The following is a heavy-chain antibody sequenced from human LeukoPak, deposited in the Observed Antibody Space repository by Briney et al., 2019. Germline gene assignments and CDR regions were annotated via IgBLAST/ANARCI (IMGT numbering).Heavy chain of an antibody. CDR1: GGSFSGYY. J-gene: IGHJ4*02. Sequence: PSETLSLTCAVYGGSFSGYYWSWIRQPPGKGLEWIGEINHSGSTNYNQSLKSRVTISVDTSKNQFSLKLSSVTAADTAVYSCERTDQKGRPFDYWGQRTLVTVSS. V-gene: IGHV4-34*01. D-gene: IGHD2-2*01. CDR3: ERTDQKGRPFDY. CDR2: INHSGST.